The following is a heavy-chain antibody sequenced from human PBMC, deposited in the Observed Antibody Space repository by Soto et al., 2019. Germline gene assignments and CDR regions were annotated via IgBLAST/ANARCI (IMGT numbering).Heavy chain of an antibody. D-gene: IGHD3-10*01. CDR2: INPNSGGT. CDR3: ARGAGSGSYYDFDY. CDR1: GYTFTGYY. Sequence: ASVKVSCKASGYTFTGYYMHWVRQAPGQGLEWMGWINPNSGGTNYAQKFQGWVTMTRDTSISTAYMELSRLRSDDTAVYYCARGAGSGSYYDFDYWGQGTLVTVSS. J-gene: IGHJ4*02. V-gene: IGHV1-2*04.